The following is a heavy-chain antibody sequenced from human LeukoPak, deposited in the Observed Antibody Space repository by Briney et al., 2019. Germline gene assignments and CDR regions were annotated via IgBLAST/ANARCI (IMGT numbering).Heavy chain of an antibody. CDR2: MNSAGTTI. Sequence: PGGSLRLSCAASGFTISGFWMHWVRQVPGEGLVWVARMNSAGTTINYADSVKGRFTISRGNVRNTLHLQMNNLSLEDTAVYFCIREVQVRASASLGLWRRGTLVTVS. D-gene: IGHD1-1*01. CDR3: IREVQVRASASLGL. CDR1: GFTISGFW. V-gene: IGHV3-74*01. J-gene: IGHJ4*01.